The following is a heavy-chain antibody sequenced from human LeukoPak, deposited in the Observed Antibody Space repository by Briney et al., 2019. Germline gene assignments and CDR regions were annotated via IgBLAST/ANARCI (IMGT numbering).Heavy chain of an antibody. V-gene: IGHV1-2*06. Sequence: GASVKVSCKASGYTFTGYYMHWVRQAPGQGLEWMGRINPNSGGTNYAQKFQGRVTMTRDTSISTAYMELSRLRSDDPAVYYCARDRTDFWSGYYNWFDPWGQGTLVTVSS. J-gene: IGHJ5*02. CDR3: ARDRTDFWSGYYNWFDP. D-gene: IGHD3-3*01. CDR2: INPNSGGT. CDR1: GYTFTGYY.